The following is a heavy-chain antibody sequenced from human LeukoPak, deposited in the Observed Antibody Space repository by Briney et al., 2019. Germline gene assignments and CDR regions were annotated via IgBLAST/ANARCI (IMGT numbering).Heavy chain of an antibody. CDR3: AKRSDFWSGYHDY. V-gene: IGHV3-74*01. Sequence: GGSLRLSCAASGITFSSSWMQWVRQAPGKGLVWVSRINADGSSTTYADSVKGRFTISRDNAKNTLYLQMNSLRAEDTAVYYCAKRSDFWSGYHDYWGQGTLVTVSS. CDR1: GITFSSSW. J-gene: IGHJ4*02. CDR2: INADGSST. D-gene: IGHD3-3*01.